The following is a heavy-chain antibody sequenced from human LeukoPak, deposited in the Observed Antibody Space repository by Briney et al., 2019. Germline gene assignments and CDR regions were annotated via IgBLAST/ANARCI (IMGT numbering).Heavy chain of an antibody. V-gene: IGHV1-46*01. J-gene: IGHJ6*02. D-gene: IGHD1-1*01. CDR3: ARARAEIVLYNLYGMDV. Sequence: ASVKVSCKASGYTFTRYYMHWVRQAPGQGLEWMGIMNPSSGSPSYAQKFQGRVSMTRDTSTSTVYMELSRLKTEDTAVYYCARARAEIVLYNLYGMDVWGQGTTVTVSS. CDR1: GYTFTRYY. CDR2: MNPSSGSP.